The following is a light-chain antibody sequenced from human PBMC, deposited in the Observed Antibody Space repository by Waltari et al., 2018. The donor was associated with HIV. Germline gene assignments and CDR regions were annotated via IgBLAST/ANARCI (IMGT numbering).Light chain of an antibody. V-gene: IGLV2-11*01. CDR2: DVS. Sequence: QSALTQPRSVSGSPGQSVTISCTGTSSAVGGYNYVSWYLHHPGKAPKLIIYDVSQRPSGVPDRFSGSKSGNTASLTISGLQAEDEADYYCCSYAGRYTLVVFGGGTKLTVL. CDR3: CSYAGRYTLVV. CDR1: SSAVGGYNY. J-gene: IGLJ2*01.